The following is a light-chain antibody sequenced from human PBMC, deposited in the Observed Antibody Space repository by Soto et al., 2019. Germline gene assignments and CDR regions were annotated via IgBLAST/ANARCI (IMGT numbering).Light chain of an antibody. Sequence: DIVMTQSPDSLAVSLGERATINCKSSQSVLYSSNNKNYLAWYKQKPGQPPKLLIYWASTRASGVPDRFSGSGSGTDFTLTISSLQAEDVAVYYCQQYYSTPLTFGPGTKVDIK. J-gene: IGKJ3*01. V-gene: IGKV4-1*01. CDR2: WAS. CDR3: QQYYSTPLT. CDR1: QSVLYSSNNKNY.